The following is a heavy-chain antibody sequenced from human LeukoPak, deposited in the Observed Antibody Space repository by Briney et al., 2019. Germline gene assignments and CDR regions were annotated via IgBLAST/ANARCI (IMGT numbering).Heavy chain of an antibody. J-gene: IGHJ5*02. CDR3: ARSHPFDH. Sequence: SQTLSLTCTVSGTSIGSGRHYWSWLRQHPGKGLEWIGYIYYSGGTYTTPSLKSRVTMSVDTSKNQFSLKLNSVTAADTAVYCCARSHPFDHWGQGTLVIVSS. CDR2: IYYSGGT. CDR1: GTSIGSGRHY. V-gene: IGHV4-31*03.